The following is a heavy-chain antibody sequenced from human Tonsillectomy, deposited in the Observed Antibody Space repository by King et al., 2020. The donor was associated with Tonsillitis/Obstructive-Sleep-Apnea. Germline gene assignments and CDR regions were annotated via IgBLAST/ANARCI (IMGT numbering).Heavy chain of an antibody. J-gene: IGHJ4*02. D-gene: IGHD4-11*01. CDR2: IWYDGSNK. CDR1: GFTFSSYG. CDR3: ARRGGDYSNYGETIAS. V-gene: IGHV3-33*01. Sequence: VQLVESGGGVVQPGRSLRLSCAASGFTFSSYGMHWVRQAPGKGLEWVAVIWYDGSNKCYADSVRGRFTISRDNSKNTLYLQMNSLRAEDTAVYYCARRGGDYSNYGETIASWGKGTLAPVPS.